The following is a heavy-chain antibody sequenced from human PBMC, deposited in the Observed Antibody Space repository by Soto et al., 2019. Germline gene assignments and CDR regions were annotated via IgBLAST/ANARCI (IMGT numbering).Heavy chain of an antibody. D-gene: IGHD3-9*01. CDR2: IVVGSGNT. V-gene: IGHV1-58*01. J-gene: IGHJ5*02. CDR1: GFTFTSSA. CDR3: AAFDPGPMGFDP. Sequence: QMQLVQSGPEVKRPGTSVKVSCKASGFTFTSSAVQWVRQARGQRLEWIGKIVVGSGNTNYAQKFQEKVTITRVMSISTAYMELSSLRSDDTAVYYCAAFDPGPMGFDPWGQGTLVTVSS.